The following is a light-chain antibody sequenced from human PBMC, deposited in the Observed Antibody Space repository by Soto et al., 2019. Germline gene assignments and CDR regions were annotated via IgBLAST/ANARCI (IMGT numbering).Light chain of an antibody. Sequence: QSALTQPRSVSGSPGQSVTISCTGTSSDVGGYNYVSWYQQHPGTAPKLMIYDVSKRPSGVPDRFFGSKSGNTASLTITGLQGDDEADYYCCSYAGTYVLVGGVTQLTVL. CDR3: CSYAGTYVL. V-gene: IGLV2-11*02. J-gene: IGLJ2*01. CDR2: DVS. CDR1: SSDVGGYNY.